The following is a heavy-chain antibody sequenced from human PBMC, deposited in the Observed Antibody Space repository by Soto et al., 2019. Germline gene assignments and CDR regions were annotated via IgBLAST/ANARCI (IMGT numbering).Heavy chain of an antibody. CDR1: GFTVSSDH. J-gene: IGHJ3*01. CDR3: AREAAGFDL. CDR2: MYYGGTT. V-gene: IGHV3-53*02. D-gene: IGHD6-13*01. Sequence: EMQLVETGGGLIQPGGSLRLSCAASGFTVSSDHMSWVRQAPGKGLECISVMYYGGTTYYADSVQGRFPISSYSSTNTLYLQMTALRAAETAGYYCAREAAGFDLWGQGTMVTVSS.